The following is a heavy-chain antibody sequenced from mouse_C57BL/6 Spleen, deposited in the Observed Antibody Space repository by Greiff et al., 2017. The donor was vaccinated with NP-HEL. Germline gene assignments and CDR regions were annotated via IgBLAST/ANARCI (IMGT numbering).Heavy chain of an antibody. J-gene: IGHJ4*01. V-gene: IGHV1-52*01. Sequence: QVQLQQPGAELVRPGSSVKLSCKASGYTFTSYWMHWVKQRPIQGLEWIGNIDPSDSETHYNQKFKDKATLTVDKSSSTAYMQLSSLTSEDSAVDYCARKDGYFSYAMDYWGQGTSVTVSS. CDR3: ARKDGYFSYAMDY. CDR2: IDPSDSET. CDR1: GYTFTSYW. D-gene: IGHD2-3*01.